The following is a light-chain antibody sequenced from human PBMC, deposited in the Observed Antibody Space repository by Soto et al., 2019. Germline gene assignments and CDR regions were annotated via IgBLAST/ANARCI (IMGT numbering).Light chain of an antibody. Sequence: EIVLTQSPGTLSLSPGERATLSCRASQSVSSSYLAWYQQKPGQAPRLLIYGASKRARGVPDRFSGSGSGADFALTISRLEPEDFAVYYCQQYGSSPTTFGQWTRLEIK. J-gene: IGKJ5*01. CDR1: QSVSSSY. CDR2: GAS. V-gene: IGKV3-20*01. CDR3: QQYGSSPTT.